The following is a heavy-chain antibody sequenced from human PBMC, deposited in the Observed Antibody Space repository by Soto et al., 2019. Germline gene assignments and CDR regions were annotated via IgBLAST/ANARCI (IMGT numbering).Heavy chain of an antibody. CDR2: ITWHSVST. J-gene: IGHJ5*02. CDR1: GFSFDDFA. CDR3: AKERVRFLDA. D-gene: IGHD3-3*01. V-gene: IGHV3-9*01. Sequence: QLVESGGGLVQPGGSLRLSCVASGFSFDDFAMHWVRQAPGKGLEWISGITWHSVSTDYANSVKGRFTVSRDNAKNSLYLQMSSLTTEDTALYFCAKERVRFLDAWGQGTLVTVSS.